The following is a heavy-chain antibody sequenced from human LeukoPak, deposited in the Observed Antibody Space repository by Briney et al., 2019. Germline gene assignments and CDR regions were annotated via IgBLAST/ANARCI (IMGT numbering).Heavy chain of an antibody. CDR1: GFTFSRKT. J-gene: IGHJ4*02. D-gene: IGHD3-10*01. CDR2: ISSDGGTI. CDR3: ARGGIRFIDY. V-gene: IGHV3-48*02. Sequence: GGSLRLSCAASGFTFSRKTMNWVRQAPGKGLEWVSYISSDGGTIYYADSVRGRFTISRDNAKNSLYLQMNSLRDEDTAVYYCARGGIRFIDYWGQGTLVTVSS.